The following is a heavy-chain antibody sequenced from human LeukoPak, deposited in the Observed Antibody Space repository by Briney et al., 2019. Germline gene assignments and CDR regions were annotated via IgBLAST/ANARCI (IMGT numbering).Heavy chain of an antibody. D-gene: IGHD3-22*01. V-gene: IGHV1-46*01. CDR2: INPSGGST. Sequence: ASVKVSCKASGYSFPGYYIHWVRQAPGEGLEWMGIINPSGGSTSYAQKFQGRVTMTRDMSTSTVYMELSSLRSEDTAVYYCARDPDHYYDSSGSIPFDPWGQGTLVTVSS. CDR3: ARDPDHYYDSSGSIPFDP. J-gene: IGHJ5*02. CDR1: GYSFPGYY.